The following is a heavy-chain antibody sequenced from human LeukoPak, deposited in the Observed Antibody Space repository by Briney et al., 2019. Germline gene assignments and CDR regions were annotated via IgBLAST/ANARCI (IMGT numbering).Heavy chain of an antibody. CDR1: GGSISSYY. Sequence: SETLSLTCTVSGGSISSYYWSWIRQPPGKGLEWIGEINHSGSTNYNPSLKSRVTISVDTSKNQFSLKLSSVTAADTAVYYCARGRTYYDFWSGYLLDPTGREGFDYWGQGTLVTVSS. CDR2: INHSGST. D-gene: IGHD3-3*01. J-gene: IGHJ4*02. V-gene: IGHV4-34*01. CDR3: ARGRTYYDFWSGYLLDPTGREGFDY.